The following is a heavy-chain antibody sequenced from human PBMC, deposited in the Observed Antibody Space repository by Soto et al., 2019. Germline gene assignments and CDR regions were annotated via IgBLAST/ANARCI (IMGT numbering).Heavy chain of an antibody. Sequence: GASVKFSCTASGCTFSSYAISWVRHAPGQGLEWMGGIIPIFGTANYAQKLKGRVTIPADKSTSRAYREQSSLRSEDTAVYYCAREVAAHYFDYWGQGTLVTVSS. CDR3: AREVAAHYFDY. V-gene: IGHV1-69*06. CDR1: GCTFSSYA. CDR2: IIPIFGTA. D-gene: IGHD1-26*01. J-gene: IGHJ4*02.